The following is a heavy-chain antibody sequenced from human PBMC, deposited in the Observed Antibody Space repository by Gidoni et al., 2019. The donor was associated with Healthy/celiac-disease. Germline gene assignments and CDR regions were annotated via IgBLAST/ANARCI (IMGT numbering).Heavy chain of an antibody. J-gene: IGHJ6*02. D-gene: IGHD3-22*01. V-gene: IGHV4-31*03. CDR1: GGSIRSGGYY. Sequence: QVQLQASGPGLERPSQTLSLTCTVPGGSIRSGGYYWSWIRQHPGKGLEWIGYIYYSGSTYYNPSLKSRVTISVDTSKNQFSLKLSSVTASDTAVYYCARATGYDSSGNPSYYYGMDVWGQGTTVTVSS. CDR2: IYYSGST. CDR3: ARATGYDSSGNPSYYYGMDV.